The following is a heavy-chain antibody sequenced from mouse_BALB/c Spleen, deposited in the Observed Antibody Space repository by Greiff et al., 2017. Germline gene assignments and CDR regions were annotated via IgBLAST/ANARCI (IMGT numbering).Heavy chain of an antibody. J-gene: IGHJ2*01. CDR1: GYAFSSSW. V-gene: IGHV1-82*01. CDR2: IYPGDGDT. Sequence: QVQLQQSGAELVKPGASVKISCKASGYAFSSSWMNWVKQRPGQGLEWIGRIYPGDGDTNYNGKFKGKATLTADKSSSTAYMQLSSLTSVDSAVYFCATRLVDYWGQGTTLTVSS. D-gene: IGHD3-2*02. CDR3: ATRLVDY.